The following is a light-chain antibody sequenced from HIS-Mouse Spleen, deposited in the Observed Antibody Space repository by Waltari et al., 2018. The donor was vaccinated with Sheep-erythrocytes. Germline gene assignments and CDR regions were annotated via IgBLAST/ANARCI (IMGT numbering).Light chain of an antibody. CDR1: SSDVGGVIF. V-gene: IGLV2-11*01. J-gene: IGLJ1*01. CDR3: CSYAGSYNHV. Sequence: QSALTQPRSVSGSPGQLVTISCTGTSSDVGGVIFVSWLQQHPGKAPKLMIYDVRKRPSGVPDRFSGSKSGNTASLTISGLQAEDEADYYCCSYAGSYNHVFATGTKVTVL. CDR2: DVR.